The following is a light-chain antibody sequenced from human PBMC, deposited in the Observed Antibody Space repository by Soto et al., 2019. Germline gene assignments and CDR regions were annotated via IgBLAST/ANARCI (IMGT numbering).Light chain of an antibody. CDR1: QSVNSNY. CDR2: GAS. J-gene: IGKJ1*01. CDR3: QQYDSSPRT. V-gene: IGKV3-20*01. Sequence: EIVLTQSPGTLSLSLGERATLSCRASQSVNSNYLAWYQQKHGQGPRLLMYGASSRATGIPDRFSGSGSGTDFTLTISRLEPEDFAVYYCQQYDSSPRTFGQGTKVEIK.